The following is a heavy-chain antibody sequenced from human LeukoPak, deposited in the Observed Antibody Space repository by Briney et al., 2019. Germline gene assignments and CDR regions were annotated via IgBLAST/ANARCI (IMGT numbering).Heavy chain of an antibody. V-gene: IGHV3-11*01. CDR3: AAYDSSGYFRYYFDY. D-gene: IGHD3-22*01. J-gene: IGHJ4*02. Sequence: GGSLRLSCAASGFTFSDYYMSWIRQAPGKGLEWVSYISSSGSTIYYADSVKGRFTISRDNAKNSLYLQMNSLRAEDTAVYYCAAYDSSGYFRYYFDYWGQGTLVTVSS. CDR2: ISSSGSTI. CDR1: GFTFSDYY.